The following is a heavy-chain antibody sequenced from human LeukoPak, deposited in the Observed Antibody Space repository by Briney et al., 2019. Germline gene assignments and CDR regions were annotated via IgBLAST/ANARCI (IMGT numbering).Heavy chain of an antibody. CDR1: GGSISSYS. J-gene: IGHJ3*02. Sequence: PSETLSLTCTVSGGSISSYSWSWIRQPPGKGLEWIGSGSTNYNPSLKSRVTISVDTSKNQCSLKLSSVTAADTAVYYCARAVRGEGAFDIWGQGTMVTVSS. D-gene: IGHD3-16*01. V-gene: IGHV4-59*01. CDR3: ARAVRGEGAFDI. CDR2: SGST.